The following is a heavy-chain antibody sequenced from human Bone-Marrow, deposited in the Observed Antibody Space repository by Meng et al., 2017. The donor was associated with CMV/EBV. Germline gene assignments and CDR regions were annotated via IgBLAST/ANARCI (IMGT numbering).Heavy chain of an antibody. CDR3: ARDRIVVVPAATNWFDP. J-gene: IGHJ5*02. Sequence: GGSLRLSCAASGFTFSSYAMSWVRQAPGKGLEWVSAISGSGGSTYYADSVKGRFTISRDNSKNTLYLQMNSLRAEDTAVYYCARDRIVVVPAATNWFDPWGQGTRVTGSS. D-gene: IGHD2-2*01. V-gene: IGHV3-23*01. CDR2: ISGSGGST. CDR1: GFTFSSYA.